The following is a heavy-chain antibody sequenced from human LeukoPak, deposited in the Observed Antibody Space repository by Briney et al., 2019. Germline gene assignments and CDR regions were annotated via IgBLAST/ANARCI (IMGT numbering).Heavy chain of an antibody. CDR1: GYTLTELS. CDR3: AIARWLQLPDAFDI. CDR2: FDPEDGET. Sequence: ASVKVSCKVSGYTLTELSMHWVRQAPGKGLEWMGGFDPEDGETIYAQKFQGRVTMTKDTSTDTAYMELSSLRSEDTAVYYCAIARWLQLPDAFDIWGQGTMVTVSS. V-gene: IGHV1-24*01. D-gene: IGHD5-24*01. J-gene: IGHJ3*02.